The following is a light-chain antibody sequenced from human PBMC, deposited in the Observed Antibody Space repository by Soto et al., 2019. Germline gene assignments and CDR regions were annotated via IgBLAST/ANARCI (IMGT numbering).Light chain of an antibody. J-gene: IGKJ5*01. V-gene: IGKV3-11*01. CDR3: QQRYDWPRGLT. Sequence: EIVLTQSPATLSLSPGERATLSCRASQSISRYLAWYQQKPGQAPRPLIYDASNRATGIPDRFSGSGSGTDFTLTNTSLEPEDCAVYYCQQRYDWPRGLTVGQGTRLEIK. CDR2: DAS. CDR1: QSISRY.